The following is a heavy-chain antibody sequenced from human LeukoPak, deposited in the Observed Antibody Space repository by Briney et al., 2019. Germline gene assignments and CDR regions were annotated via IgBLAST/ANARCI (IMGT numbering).Heavy chain of an antibody. CDR3: AKISWYIVVVPAAMFDY. CDR2: ISGSGGST. J-gene: IGHJ4*02. V-gene: IGHV3-23*01. CDR1: GFTFSSYA. D-gene: IGHD2-2*01. Sequence: PGGSLRLSCAASGFTFSSYAMSWVRQAPGKGLDWASAISGSGGSTYYADSVKGRFTISRDNSKNTLYLQMNSLRAEDTAVYYCAKISWYIVVVPAAMFDYWGQGTLVTVSS.